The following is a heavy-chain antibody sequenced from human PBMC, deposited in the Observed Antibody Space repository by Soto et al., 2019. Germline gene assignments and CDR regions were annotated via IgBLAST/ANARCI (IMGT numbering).Heavy chain of an antibody. CDR2: ISGSGGST. Sequence: PGGSLRLSCAASGFTFSSYAISWVRQAPGKGLEWVSAISGSGGSTYYADSVKGRFTISRDNSKDTLYLQMNSLRAEDTAVYYCAIYDSSGYYFDYWGQGTLVTVSS. D-gene: IGHD3-22*01. CDR3: AIYDSSGYYFDY. J-gene: IGHJ4*02. V-gene: IGHV3-23*01. CDR1: GFTFSSYA.